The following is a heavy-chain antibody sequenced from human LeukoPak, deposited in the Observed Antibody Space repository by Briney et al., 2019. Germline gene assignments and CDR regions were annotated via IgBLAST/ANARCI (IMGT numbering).Heavy chain of an antibody. CDR2: ISYDGSNK. V-gene: IGHV3-30*04. CDR3: ARGEGFYDYVWGSYGAVDY. J-gene: IGHJ4*02. Sequence: PGRSLRLSCAASGFTFSSYAMHWVRQAPGKGLEWVAVISYDGSNKYYADSVKGRFTISRDNSKNTLYLQMNSLRAEDTAAYYCARGEGFYDYVWGSYGAVDYWGQGTLVTVSS. CDR1: GFTFSSYA. D-gene: IGHD3-16*01.